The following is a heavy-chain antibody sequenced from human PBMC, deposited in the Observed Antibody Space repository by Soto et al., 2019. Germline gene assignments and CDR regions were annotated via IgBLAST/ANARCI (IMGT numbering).Heavy chain of an antibody. CDR3: SRVAVAGPYYYYGMDV. V-gene: IGHV1-18*01. Sequence: QVQLVQSGAEVKKPGASVKVSCKASGYTFTSYGISWVRQAPGQGLEWMGWISAYNGNTNYAQKLKGRVTMTTDTSTSTAYMELRSLRSDDTAVYYCSRVAVAGPYYYYGMDVWGQGTTVTVSS. J-gene: IGHJ6*02. CDR2: ISAYNGNT. D-gene: IGHD6-19*01. CDR1: GYTFTSYG.